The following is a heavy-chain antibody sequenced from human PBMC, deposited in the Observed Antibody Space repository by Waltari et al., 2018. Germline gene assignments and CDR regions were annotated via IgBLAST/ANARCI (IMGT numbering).Heavy chain of an antibody. Sequence: QIRLVQSGDEIKEPGASVKVSCKASGYTFTSYGISWLRRAPGQGLEWMGWVRPYDGNTNDAQQVQCRVGMTTDTSTTTAYMELRSLTSDDTAMYYCARGDDILTDYYKGLDYWVQGTLVTVSS. V-gene: IGHV1-18*01. D-gene: IGHD3-9*01. J-gene: IGHJ4*02. CDR2: VRPYDGNT. CDR3: ARGDDILTDYYKGLDY. CDR1: GYTFTSYG.